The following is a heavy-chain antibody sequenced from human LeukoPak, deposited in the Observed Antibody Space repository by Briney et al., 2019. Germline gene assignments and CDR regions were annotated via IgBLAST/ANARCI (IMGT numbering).Heavy chain of an antibody. CDR3: AREAGDWFDP. V-gene: IGHV3-48*03. CDR2: IISSGSTI. J-gene: IGHJ5*02. CDR1: GFTFSSYE. Sequence: GGSPRLSCAASGFTFSSYEMNWVRPALGKGLEWVSYIISSGSTIYYADSVKGRFTISRDNAKNSLYLQMNSLRAEDTAVYYCAREAGDWFDPWGQGTLVTVSS.